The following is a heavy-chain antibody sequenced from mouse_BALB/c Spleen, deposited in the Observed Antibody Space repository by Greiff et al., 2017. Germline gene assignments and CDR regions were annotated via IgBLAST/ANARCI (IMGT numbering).Heavy chain of an antibody. CDR3: ARSLYYRYDCYAMDY. Sequence: EVMLVESGGGLVKPGGSLKLSCAASGFTFSSYTMSWVRQTPEKRLEWVATISSGGGNTYYPDSVKGRFTISRDNAKNNLYLQMSSLRSEDTALYYCARSLYYRYDCYAMDYWGQGTSVTVSS. CDR1: GFTFSSYT. V-gene: IGHV5-9*03. CDR2: ISSGGGNT. J-gene: IGHJ4*01. D-gene: IGHD2-14*01.